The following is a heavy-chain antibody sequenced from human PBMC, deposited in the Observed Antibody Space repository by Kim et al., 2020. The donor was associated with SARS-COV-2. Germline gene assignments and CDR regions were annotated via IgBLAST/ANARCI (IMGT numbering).Heavy chain of an antibody. CDR3: ARTLYCRGGSCYSDNWFDP. J-gene: IGHJ5*02. CDR2: IYYSGST. D-gene: IGHD2-15*01. Sequence: SETLSLTCSVSGGSINSYFWSWIRQPPGKGLEWIGYIYYSGSTNYNPSLKSRVTISVDTSKNQFSLKLNSVTAADTAVYYCARTLYCRGGSCYSDNWFDPWGQGTLVTVSS. CDR1: GGSINSYF. V-gene: IGHV4-59*01.